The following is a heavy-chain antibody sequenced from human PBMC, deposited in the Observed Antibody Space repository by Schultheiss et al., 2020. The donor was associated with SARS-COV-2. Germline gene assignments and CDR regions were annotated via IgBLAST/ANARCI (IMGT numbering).Heavy chain of an antibody. Sequence: GGSLRLSCAASGFTFSSYSMNWVRQAPGKGLEWVSSISSSSSYIYYADSVKGRFTISRDNSKNTLYLQMSSLRAEDTAVYYCVRGGVLRFLEWLSYSLFFDYWGQGTLVTVSS. CDR1: GFTFSSYS. CDR3: VRGGVLRFLEWLSYSLFFDY. D-gene: IGHD3-3*01. V-gene: IGHV3-21*01. CDR2: ISSSSSYI. J-gene: IGHJ4*02.